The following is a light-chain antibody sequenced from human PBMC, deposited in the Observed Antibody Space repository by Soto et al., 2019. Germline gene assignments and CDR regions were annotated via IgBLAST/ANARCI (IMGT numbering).Light chain of an antibody. CDR2: SND. V-gene: IGLV1-44*01. CDR1: SPNIGDYT. J-gene: IGLJ2*01. Sequence: QSVLTQPPSTSGTPGQRVTISCSGSSPNIGDYTVLWYQHLPGTAPKLLMYSNDQRPSGVLDRFYGSTYGTSASLAISGLQSEDEGEDYCAAWHDSLNGVVFGGGTKLTVL. CDR3: AAWHDSLNGVV.